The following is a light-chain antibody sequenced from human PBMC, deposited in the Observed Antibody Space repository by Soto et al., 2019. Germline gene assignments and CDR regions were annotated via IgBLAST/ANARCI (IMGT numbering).Light chain of an antibody. CDR2: AVT. CDR3: SSYTSSRTL. CDR1: SSDVGGYNY. J-gene: IGLJ1*01. V-gene: IGLV2-14*01. Sequence: QGALTQTASVSGSPGQSITISCTGTSSDVGGYNYVSWYQQHPGKAPKLMIYAVTDRPSGVSSRFSGSKSGNTASLTISGLQAEDEADYYCSSYTSSRTLFGTGTNVTVL.